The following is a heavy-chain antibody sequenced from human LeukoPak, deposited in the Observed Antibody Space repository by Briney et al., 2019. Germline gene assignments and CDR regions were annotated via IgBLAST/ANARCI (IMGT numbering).Heavy chain of an antibody. CDR2: ISSSGSTI. V-gene: IGHV3-11*01. J-gene: IGHJ5*02. CDR3: ARVSTAPSSMVRGNWFDP. D-gene: IGHD3-10*01. CDR1: GFTFSDYY. Sequence: GGSLRLSCAASGFTFSDYYMSWIRQAPGKGLKWVSYISSSGSTIYYADSVKGRFTISRDNAKNSLYLQMNSLRAEDTAVYYCARVSTAPSSMVRGNWFDPWGQGTLVTVSS.